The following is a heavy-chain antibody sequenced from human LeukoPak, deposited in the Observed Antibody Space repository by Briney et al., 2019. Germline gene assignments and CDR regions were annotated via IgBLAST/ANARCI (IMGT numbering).Heavy chain of an antibody. CDR2: VSFDGDNK. CDR1: GFTFSDYG. Sequence: GGSLRLSCAASGFTFSDYGMHWVRQAPGKGLEWVAVVSFDGDNKYYADSVKGRFTISRDNSKNTLYVQMNSLRAEDTAVYYCAKSREYYGSGTLDYWGQGTLVTVSS. D-gene: IGHD3-10*01. CDR3: AKSREYYGSGTLDY. V-gene: IGHV3-30*18. J-gene: IGHJ4*02.